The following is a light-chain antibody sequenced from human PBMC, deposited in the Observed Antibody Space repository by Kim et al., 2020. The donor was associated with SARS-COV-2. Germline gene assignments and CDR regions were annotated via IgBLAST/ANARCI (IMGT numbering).Light chain of an antibody. J-gene: IGLJ2*01. CDR3: GTWDNSLGVVT. CDR1: NVKFSS. CDR2: DTY. Sequence: QSVLTQPPSVSAAPGQRVTISCSNVKFSSVSWYQQLPGRAPRLIIYDTYERHSGIPDRFSGSKSGTSAILDITGLQTGDEAEYYCGTWDNSLGVVTFGGGTQLTVL. V-gene: IGLV1-51*01.